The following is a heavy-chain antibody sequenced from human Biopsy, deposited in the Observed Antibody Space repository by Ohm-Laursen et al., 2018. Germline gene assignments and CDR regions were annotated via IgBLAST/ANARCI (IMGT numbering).Heavy chain of an antibody. CDR3: ASDIMNRIAGLVARSDVFDV. Sequence: ASVKVSCKGSGYAVNDYFLHWLRQAPGQGPEWMGGISPNSGGTNYAQKFQGRVTMTTDTSASTVYLELRRLISDDTAVYYCASDIMNRIAGLVARSDVFDVWGQGTLVTVSS. J-gene: IGHJ3*01. D-gene: IGHD3-16*01. V-gene: IGHV1-2*02. CDR2: ISPNSGGT. CDR1: GYAVNDYF.